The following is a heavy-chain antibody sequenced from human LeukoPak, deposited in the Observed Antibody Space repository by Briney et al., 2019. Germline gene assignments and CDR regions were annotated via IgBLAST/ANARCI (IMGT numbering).Heavy chain of an antibody. Sequence: SETLSLTCTVSGDSITYYYCTWIRQPAGKVLEWIGHMYPTGSTNYNPSLKSRVTMSVDTSKSQFSLKLSSVTAADTAVYYCASGSYDILTGYYAPLDYWGRGTLVTVSS. CDR3: ASGSYDILTGYYAPLDY. J-gene: IGHJ4*02. CDR2: MYPTGST. CDR1: GDSITYYY. V-gene: IGHV4-4*07. D-gene: IGHD3-9*01.